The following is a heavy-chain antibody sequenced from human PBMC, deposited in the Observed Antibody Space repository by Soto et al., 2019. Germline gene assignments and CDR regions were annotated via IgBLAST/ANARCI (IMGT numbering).Heavy chain of an antibody. J-gene: IGHJ3*02. V-gene: IGHV4-59*01. Sequence: SETLSLTCTVSGGSISSYYWSWIRQPPGKGLEWIGYIYYSGSTNYSPSLKSRVTISVDTSKNQFSLKLSSVTAADTAVYYCAREGRIAAAGLALDAFDIWGQGTMVT. D-gene: IGHD6-13*01. CDR3: AREGRIAAAGLALDAFDI. CDR1: GGSISSYY. CDR2: IYYSGST.